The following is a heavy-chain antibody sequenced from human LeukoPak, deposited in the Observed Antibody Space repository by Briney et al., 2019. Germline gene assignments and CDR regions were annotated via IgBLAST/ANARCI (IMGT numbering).Heavy chain of an antibody. CDR3: ARVSDNYEGWFDP. CDR1: GGSFSGYY. J-gene: IGHJ5*02. D-gene: IGHD4-11*01. V-gene: IGHV4-59*01. CDR2: IYYSGST. Sequence: SETLSLTCAVYGGSFSGYYWSWIRQPPGKGLEWIGYIYYSGSTNYNPSLKSRVTISVDTSKNQFSLKLSSVTAADTAVYYCARVSDNYEGWFDPWGQGTLVTVSS.